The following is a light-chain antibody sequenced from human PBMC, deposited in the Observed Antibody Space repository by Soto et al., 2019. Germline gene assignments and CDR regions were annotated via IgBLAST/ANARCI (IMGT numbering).Light chain of an antibody. CDR3: SSYTSSSTPEV. CDR2: DVS. J-gene: IGLJ1*01. Sequence: QSALTQPASVSGSPGQSITISCTGTSSDVGGYNYVSWYQQHPGKATKLMIYDVSNRPSGVSNRFSGSKSGNTASLTISGLQAEDEADYDCSSYTSSSTPEVFGTGTKVTVL. V-gene: IGLV2-14*01. CDR1: SSDVGGYNY.